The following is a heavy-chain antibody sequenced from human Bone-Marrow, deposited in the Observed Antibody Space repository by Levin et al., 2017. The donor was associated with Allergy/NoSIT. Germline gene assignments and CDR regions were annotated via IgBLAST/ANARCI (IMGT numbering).Heavy chain of an antibody. Sequence: GGSLRLSCAASGFTFSTYSMNWVRQAPGKGLEWVSYVSSSGSTIYYADSVKGRFTISRDNAKNSLYLQMNSLRAEDTAVYFCARDGRITMVRGLNSFDIWGQGTMVTVSS. CDR2: VSSSGSTI. CDR3: ARDGRITMVRGLNSFDI. J-gene: IGHJ3*02. D-gene: IGHD3-10*01. V-gene: IGHV3-48*01. CDR1: GFTFSTYS.